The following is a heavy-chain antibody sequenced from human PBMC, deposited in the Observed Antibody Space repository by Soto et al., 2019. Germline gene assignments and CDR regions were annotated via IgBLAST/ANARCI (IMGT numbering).Heavy chain of an antibody. CDR3: ANQKIRFSVAGTLYGLGV. CDR1: GFVFSTYS. CDR2: ISSTSGTI. V-gene: IGHV3-48*02. Sequence: GGSLRLSCEASGFVFSTYSMNWVRQAPGKGLEWISYISSTSGTIYYADSVKGRFTIFRDNAKNSLFLQMNGLRDDDTAVYYCANQKIRFSVAGTLYGLGVWGQGTTVTVS. D-gene: IGHD6-19*01. J-gene: IGHJ6*02.